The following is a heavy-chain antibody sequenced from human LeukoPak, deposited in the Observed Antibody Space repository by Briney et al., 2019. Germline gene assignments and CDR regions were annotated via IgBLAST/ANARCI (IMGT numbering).Heavy chain of an antibody. CDR3: ASEAVAGTPFDP. J-gene: IGHJ5*02. Sequence: SVKVSCKASGGTFSSYAISWVRQAPGQGLEWMGRIIPNFGTANYAQKFQGRVTITTDESTSTAYMELSSLRSEDTAVYYCASEAVAGTPFDPWGQGTLVTVSS. V-gene: IGHV1-69*05. CDR1: GGTFSSYA. CDR2: IIPNFGTA. D-gene: IGHD6-19*01.